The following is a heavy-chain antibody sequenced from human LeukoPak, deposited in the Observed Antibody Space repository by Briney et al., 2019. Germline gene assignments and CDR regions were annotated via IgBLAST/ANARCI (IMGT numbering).Heavy chain of an antibody. Sequence: PGGSLRLSCAASGFIFSTYTMHWVRQAPGKGLEWVAIISHDGDNNYYADSVKGRFTISRDNSKNTLYLQMNSLRAEDSAVYYCARATSVWFGESDYWGQGTLVTVSS. V-gene: IGHV3-30-3*01. CDR3: ARATSVWFGESDY. CDR1: GFIFSTYT. D-gene: IGHD3-10*01. CDR2: ISHDGDNN. J-gene: IGHJ4*02.